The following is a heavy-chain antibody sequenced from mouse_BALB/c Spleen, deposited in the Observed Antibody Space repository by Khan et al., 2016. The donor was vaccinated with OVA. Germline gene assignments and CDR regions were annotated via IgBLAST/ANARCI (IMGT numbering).Heavy chain of an antibody. CDR2: INPYTGEP. V-gene: IGHV9-1*02. CDR3: ARGASYGYFEV. CDR1: GYTFTNYG. J-gene: IGHJ1*01. Sequence: QIQLVQSGPELKKPGETVKISCKASGYTFTNYGMNWVKQAPGKGLKWMGWINPYTGEPTYTDDFKGRFALSLDTSSSTAYLQLNNLKNEDMATEFCARGASYGYFEVWGEGTTVTVSS.